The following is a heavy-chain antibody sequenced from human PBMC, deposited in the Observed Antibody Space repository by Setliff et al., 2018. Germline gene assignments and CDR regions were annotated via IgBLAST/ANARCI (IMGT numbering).Heavy chain of an antibody. J-gene: IGHJ4*02. CDR1: GGTFSNYG. CDR2: INLNTGNI. D-gene: IGHD3-16*01. V-gene: IGHV1-2*02. CDR3: ARDTLALGDITLFDY. Sequence: ASVKVSCKASGGTFSNYGVSWVRQAPGQGLEWMGRINLNTGNIFYAQEFQGRVTLTRDTSISTAYMELTGLKYDDTAIYYCARDTLALGDITLFDYWGQGTLVTVSS.